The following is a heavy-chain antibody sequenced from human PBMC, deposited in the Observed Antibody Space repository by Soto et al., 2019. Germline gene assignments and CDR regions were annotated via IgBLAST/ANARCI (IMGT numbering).Heavy chain of an antibody. J-gene: IGHJ4*02. CDR2: IYYSGST. CDR3: ARDRSNWAFDY. Sequence: QVQLQESGPGLVKPSQTLSLTCTVSGGSISSGGYYWSWIRQLPGKGLEWIGYIYYSGSTYYNPSLTSRVTLSADTSKNQFSLKLSSVTAADTAVYYCARDRSNWAFDYWGQGTLVTVSS. D-gene: IGHD7-27*01. V-gene: IGHV4-31*03. CDR1: GGSISSGGYY.